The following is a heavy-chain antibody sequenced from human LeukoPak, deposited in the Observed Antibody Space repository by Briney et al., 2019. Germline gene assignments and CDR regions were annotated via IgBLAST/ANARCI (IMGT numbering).Heavy chain of an antibody. CDR1: GGSISSGGYY. CDR3: ARAFLAEYYFDY. V-gene: IGHV4-31*03. D-gene: IGHD1-14*01. J-gene: IGHJ4*02. Sequence: SQTLSLICTVSGGSISSGGYYWSWIRQHPGKGLEWIGYIYYSGSTYYNPSLKSRVTISVDTSKNQFSLKLSSVTAADTAVYYCARAFLAEYYFDYWGQGTLVTVSS. CDR2: IYYSGST.